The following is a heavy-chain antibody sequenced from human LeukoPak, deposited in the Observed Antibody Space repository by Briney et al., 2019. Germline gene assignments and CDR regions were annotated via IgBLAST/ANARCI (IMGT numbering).Heavy chain of an antibody. J-gene: IGHJ3*02. CDR3: ARHPQLDDAFDI. D-gene: IGHD6-13*01. V-gene: IGHV1-2*06. CDR1: GYTFTGYY. Sequence: GASVKVSCKASGYTFTGYYMHWVRQAPGQGLEWMGRINPNSGGTNYAQKFQGRVTMTRDTSISTAYMELSRLRSDDTAVYYCARHPQLDDAFDIWGQGTMVTVSS. CDR2: INPNSGGT.